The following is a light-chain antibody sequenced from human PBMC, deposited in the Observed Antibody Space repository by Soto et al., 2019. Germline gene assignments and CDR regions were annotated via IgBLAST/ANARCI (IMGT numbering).Light chain of an antibody. CDR2: DAS. Sequence: DIHLTHSPSTLSASLGDIVTMTCRASQSISSWLAWYQQKPGKAPKLLIYDASSLESGVPSRFSGSGSGTEFTLTISSLQSEDFAVYYCQQYKNWPLFGQGTRLEIK. J-gene: IGKJ5*01. CDR1: QSISSW. CDR3: QQYKNWPL. V-gene: IGKV1-5*01.